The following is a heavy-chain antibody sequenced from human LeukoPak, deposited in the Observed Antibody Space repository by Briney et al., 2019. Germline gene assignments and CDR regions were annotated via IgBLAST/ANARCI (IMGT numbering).Heavy chain of an antibody. Sequence: GGSLRLSCAVSGFTFSSYAMSWVRQAPGKGLEWVSAISGSGGSTYYADSVKGRFTISKDNSKNTLYLQMNSLRAEDTDVYYCAKDLSFECYYFDYWGQGTLVTVSS. J-gene: IGHJ4*02. CDR3: AKDLSFECYYFDY. CDR2: ISGSGGST. V-gene: IGHV3-23*01. D-gene: IGHD3-3*01. CDR1: GFTFSSYA.